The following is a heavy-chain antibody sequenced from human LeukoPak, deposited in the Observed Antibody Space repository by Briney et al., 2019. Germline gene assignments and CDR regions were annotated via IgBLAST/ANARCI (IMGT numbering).Heavy chain of an antibody. D-gene: IGHD3-16*01. V-gene: IGHV1-2*02. CDR2: INPNSGGT. J-gene: IGHJ4*02. Sequence: ASVKVSCKASGYTFTGYYMHWVRQAPGQGLEWMGWINPNSGGTNYAQKFQGRVTMTRDTSISTAYMELSRLRSDDTAVYYCARDWGVWDGAFDYWGQGTLVTVSS. CDR1: GYTFTGYY. CDR3: ARDWGVWDGAFDY.